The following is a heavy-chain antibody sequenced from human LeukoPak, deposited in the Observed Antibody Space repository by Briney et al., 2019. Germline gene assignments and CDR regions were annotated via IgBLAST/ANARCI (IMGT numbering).Heavy chain of an antibody. Sequence: SETLSLTCTVSGVSMSSGTYYWGWIRQPPGKGLEWIGTIYYSGTTYYNPSLKSRVTISIDTSKNQFSLKLSPVTAADTAVYYCASTPLGATRPFDYWGQGTLVTVSS. V-gene: IGHV4-39*01. J-gene: IGHJ4*02. CDR1: GVSMSSGTYY. D-gene: IGHD5-12*01. CDR2: IYYSGTT. CDR3: ASTPLGATRPFDY.